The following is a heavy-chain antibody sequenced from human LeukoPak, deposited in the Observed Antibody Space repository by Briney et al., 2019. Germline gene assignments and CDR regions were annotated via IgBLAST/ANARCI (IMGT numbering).Heavy chain of an antibody. CDR1: GFTFSSYG. D-gene: IGHD2-21*02. CDR2: ISYDGSNK. J-gene: IGHJ4*02. Sequence: GGSLRLSCAASGFTFSSYGMHWVRQAPGKGLEWVAVISYDGSNKYYADSVKGRFTISRDNSKNTLYLQMNSLRAEDTAVYCCAKGEDIVVVTAWGQGTLVTVSS. V-gene: IGHV3-30*18. CDR3: AKGEDIVVVTA.